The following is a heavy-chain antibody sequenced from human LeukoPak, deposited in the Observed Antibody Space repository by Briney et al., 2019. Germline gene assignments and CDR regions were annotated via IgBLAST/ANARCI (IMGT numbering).Heavy chain of an antibody. CDR2: IKEDGSEK. CDR1: GFTFSTYW. CDR3: ARRKADQYDSRGSDY. D-gene: IGHD3-22*01. Sequence: PGGSLRLSCAASGFTFSTYWMSWVRQAPGKGLEWVANIKEDGSEKYYGDSVKGRFTISRDNANNSLYLQMNSLRAEDTAVYYCARRKADQYDSRGSDYWGQGTLVTVSS. V-gene: IGHV3-7*01. J-gene: IGHJ4*02.